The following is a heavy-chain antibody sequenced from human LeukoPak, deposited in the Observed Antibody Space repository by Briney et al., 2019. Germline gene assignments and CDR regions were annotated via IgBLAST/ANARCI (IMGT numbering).Heavy chain of an antibody. V-gene: IGHV4-34*01. Sequence: SETLSLTCAVYGGSFSGYYWSWIRQPPGKGLEWIGEINHSGSTNYNPSLKSRVTISVDTSKNQFSLKLSSVTAADTAVYYCAGGYDYNFDYWGQGTLVTVSS. CDR3: AGGYDYNFDY. CDR2: INHSGST. D-gene: IGHD5-12*01. CDR1: GGSFSGYY. J-gene: IGHJ4*02.